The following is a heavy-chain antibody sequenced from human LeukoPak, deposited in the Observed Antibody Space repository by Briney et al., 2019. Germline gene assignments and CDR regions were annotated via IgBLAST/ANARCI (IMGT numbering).Heavy chain of an antibody. CDR3: ARAGYYYDCSGYWDYFDY. Sequence: ASVKVSCKASGYTFTGYYMHWVRQAPGQGLEWMGWINPNSGGTNYAQKFQGRVTMARDTSISTAYMELSRLRSDDTAVYYCARAGYYYDCSGYWDYFDYWGQGTLVTVSS. V-gene: IGHV1-2*02. CDR1: GYTFTGYY. J-gene: IGHJ4*02. D-gene: IGHD3-22*01. CDR2: INPNSGGT.